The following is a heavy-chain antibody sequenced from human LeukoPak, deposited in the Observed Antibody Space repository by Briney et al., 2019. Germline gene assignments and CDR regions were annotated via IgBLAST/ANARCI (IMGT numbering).Heavy chain of an antibody. V-gene: IGHV3-48*01. CDR2: ISSSSSTI. CDR3: ARGGDTVTTDLDY. J-gene: IGHJ4*02. Sequence: GGSLRLSCAASGFTSSSYSMNWVRQAPGKGLEWVSYISSSSSTIYYADSVKGRFTISRDNAKNPLYLQMNSLRAEDTAVYYCARGGDTVTTDLDYWGQGTLVTVSS. CDR1: GFTSSSYS. D-gene: IGHD4-17*01.